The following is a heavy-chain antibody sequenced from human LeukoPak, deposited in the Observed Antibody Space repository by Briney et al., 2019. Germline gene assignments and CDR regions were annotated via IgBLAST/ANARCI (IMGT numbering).Heavy chain of an antibody. D-gene: IGHD2-8*01. Sequence: GGSLSLPCAASGFTFTNYAMSWVRQAPVNGLEWVSGINDDGGSTDYGDSVKGRFTISRDNSRNTLYLQMNNLRVDDTAVYYCAKEGRMHGIPYFDCWGQGALVTVSS. J-gene: IGHJ4*02. V-gene: IGHV3-23*01. CDR2: INDDGGST. CDR1: GFTFTNYA. CDR3: AKEGRMHGIPYFDC.